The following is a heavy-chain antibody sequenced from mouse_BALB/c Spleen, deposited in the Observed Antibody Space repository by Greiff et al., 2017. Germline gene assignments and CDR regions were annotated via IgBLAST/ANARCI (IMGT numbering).Heavy chain of an antibody. V-gene: IGHV5-6-2*01. CDR1: GFTFSSYY. Sequence: DVKLVESGGGLVKLGGSLKLSCAASGFTFSSYYMSWVRQTPEKRLELVAAINSNGGSTYYPDTVKGRFTISRDNAKNTLYLQMSSLKSEDTALYYCARRGFYAMDYWGQGTSVTVSS. CDR2: INSNGGST. J-gene: IGHJ4*01. CDR3: ARRGFYAMDY.